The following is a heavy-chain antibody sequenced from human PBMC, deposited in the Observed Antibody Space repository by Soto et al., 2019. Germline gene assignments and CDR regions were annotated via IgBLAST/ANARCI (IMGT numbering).Heavy chain of an antibody. J-gene: IGHJ4*02. CDR2: ISYDGSNK. V-gene: IGHV3-30*18. CDR1: GFTFSSYG. CDR3: AKDRTSFSGYDPNLDY. Sequence: QVQLVESGGGVVQPGRSLRLSCAASGFTFSSYGMHWVRQAPGKGLEWVAVISYDGSNKYYADSVKGRLTISRDNSKNTLYLQMNSLRAEDTAVYYCAKDRTSFSGYDPNLDYWGQGTLVTVSS. D-gene: IGHD5-12*01.